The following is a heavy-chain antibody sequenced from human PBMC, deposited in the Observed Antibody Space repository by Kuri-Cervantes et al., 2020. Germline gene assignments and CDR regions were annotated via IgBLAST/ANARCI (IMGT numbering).Heavy chain of an antibody. D-gene: IGHD1-26*01. V-gene: IGHV1-8*01. CDR1: GYTFTSYG. CDR3: AKDSAWETYYFDY. J-gene: IGHJ4*02. Sequence: ASVKVSCRASGYTFTSYGISWLRQAPGQGLEWMGWMNPNSGNTGYAQKFQGRVTMTRNTSISTAYMELSSLRSEDTAVYYCAKDSAWETYYFDYWGQGTLVTVSS. CDR2: MNPNSGNT.